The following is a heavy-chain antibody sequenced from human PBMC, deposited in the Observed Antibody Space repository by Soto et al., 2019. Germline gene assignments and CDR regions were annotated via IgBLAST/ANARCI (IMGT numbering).Heavy chain of an antibody. CDR2: IYSGGAT. V-gene: IGHV3-53*01. Sequence: VQLVESGGGLLQPGGSLRLSCAASGFTVSTNYMSWVRQAPGKGLEWVSVIYSGGATYYADSVQGRFTISRDNSKNTLYLHMNSLRAEDTAVYYCATSGTYYSSFDSWGQGTLVTVSS. CDR3: ATSGTYYSSFDS. J-gene: IGHJ4*02. CDR1: GFTVSTNY. D-gene: IGHD1-26*01.